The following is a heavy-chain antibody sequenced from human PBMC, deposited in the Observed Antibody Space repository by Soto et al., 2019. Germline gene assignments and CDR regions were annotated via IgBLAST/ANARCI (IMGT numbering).Heavy chain of an antibody. CDR1: RGTFSSYT. CDR2: IIPILGIA. Sequence: QVQLVQSGAEVQKPGSSVKVSCKASRGTFSSYTISWVRQAPGQGLEWMGRIIPILGIANYAQKFQGRVTITADKSTSTAYMELSSLRSEDTDVYYCARVEEYCSSTSCYSVLDVWGQGTTVTVSS. CDR3: ARVEEYCSSTSCYSVLDV. J-gene: IGHJ6*02. D-gene: IGHD2-2*02. V-gene: IGHV1-69*02.